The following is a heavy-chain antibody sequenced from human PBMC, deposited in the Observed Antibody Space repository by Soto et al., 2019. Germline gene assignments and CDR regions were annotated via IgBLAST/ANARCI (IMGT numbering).Heavy chain of an antibody. CDR3: ARAVGTYCSSTSCYGVWFDP. CDR1: GGSFSGYY. D-gene: IGHD2-2*01. J-gene: IGHJ5*02. Sequence: QVPLQQWGAGLLKPSETLSLTCAVYGGSFSGYYWSWIRQPPGKGLEWIGEINHSGSTNYNPSLKSRVTISVDTSKNQFSLKLSSVTAADTAVYYCARAVGTYCSSTSCYGVWFDPWGQGTLVTVSS. V-gene: IGHV4-34*01. CDR2: INHSGST.